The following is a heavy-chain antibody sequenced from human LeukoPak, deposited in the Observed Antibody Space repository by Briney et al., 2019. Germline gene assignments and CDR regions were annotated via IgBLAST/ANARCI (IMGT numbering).Heavy chain of an antibody. CDR2: IWYDGSNK. J-gene: IGHJ4*02. CDR3: ASSFYGIRGKLQLWPLDY. D-gene: IGHD5-18*01. V-gene: IGHV3-33*01. CDR1: GFTFSSYG. Sequence: GGPLRLSCAASGFTFSSYGMRWVRQAPGKGLEWVAVIWYDGSNKYYADSVKGRFTISRDNSKNTLYLQMNSLRAEDTAVYYCASSFYGIRGKLQLWPLDYRGQGTLVTVSS.